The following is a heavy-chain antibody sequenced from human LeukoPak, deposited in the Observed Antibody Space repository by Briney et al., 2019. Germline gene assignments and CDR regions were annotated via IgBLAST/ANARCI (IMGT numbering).Heavy chain of an antibody. CDR1: GFPFSNAW. CDR3: STVSPYYGSGTTSPDS. D-gene: IGHD3-10*01. J-gene: IGHJ4*02. V-gene: IGHV3-15*01. Sequence: GGSLRLSCAASGFPFSNAWMSWVRQAPGKGLEWVGRIKSKTDGGKTDYAAPVQGRFSISRDDSENTLYLQMNGLNSEDTAVYYCSTVSPYYGSGTTSPDSWGQGTLVVVSS. CDR2: IKSKTDGGKT.